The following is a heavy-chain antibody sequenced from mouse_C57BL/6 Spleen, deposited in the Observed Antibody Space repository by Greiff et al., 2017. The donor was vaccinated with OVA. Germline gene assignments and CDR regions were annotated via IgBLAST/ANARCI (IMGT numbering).Heavy chain of an antibody. D-gene: IGHD2-3*01. V-gene: IGHV1-55*01. Sequence: QVQLKQSGAELVKPGASVKMSCKASGYTFTSYWITWVKQRPGQGLEWIGDIYPGSGSTNYNEKFKSKATLTVDTSSSTAYMQLSSLTSEDSAVYYCARHDGYYDYYAMDYWGQGTSVTVSS. J-gene: IGHJ4*01. CDR3: ARHDGYYDYYAMDY. CDR1: GYTFTSYW. CDR2: IYPGSGST.